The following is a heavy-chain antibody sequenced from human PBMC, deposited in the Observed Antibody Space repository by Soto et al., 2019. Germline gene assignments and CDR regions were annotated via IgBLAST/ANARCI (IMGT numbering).Heavy chain of an antibody. D-gene: IGHD6-13*01. J-gene: IGHJ5*02. V-gene: IGHV2-5*02. CDR3: AHSRDESSSWHTDNWFDP. CDR1: WFSLSNARKG. CDR2: IYWDDDK. Sequence: SGPTLVNPTENLTLTFPVSWFSLSNARKGVGLIRQPPRKGLEWLALIYWDDDKRYSTSLKSRLTITKDTSKNQVVLPMTNMDPVDTATYYCAHSRDESSSWHTDNWFDPWGQGTLVTVSS.